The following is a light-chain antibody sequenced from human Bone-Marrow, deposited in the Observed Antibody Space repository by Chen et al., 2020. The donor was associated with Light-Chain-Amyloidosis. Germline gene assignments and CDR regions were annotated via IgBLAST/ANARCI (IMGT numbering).Light chain of an antibody. J-gene: IGLJ1*01. CDR1: SSNIGNNF. V-gene: IGLV1-51*01. Sequence: QSVLTQPPSVSAAPGQKVTISCSGSSSNIGNNFVSWYQQLPGKAPKLLIYDNNQRPSGMPDRFSGSQSGTAATLGITGLQTGDEAAYYCGVWDSSLAAGVFGTGTKVTVL. CDR3: GVWDSSLAAGV. CDR2: DNN.